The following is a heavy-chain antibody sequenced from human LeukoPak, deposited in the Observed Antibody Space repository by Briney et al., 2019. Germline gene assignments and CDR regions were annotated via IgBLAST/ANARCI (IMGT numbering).Heavy chain of an antibody. Sequence: GGSLRLSCAASGFTFSSYDMNWVRQAPGKGLEWVSYISSSGSTIYYADSVKGRFTISRDNAKNSLYLQMNSLRAEDTAVYYCARVEYSGYTYFDYWGQGTLVTVSS. CDR2: ISSSGSTI. D-gene: IGHD5-24*01. CDR3: ARVEYSGYTYFDY. J-gene: IGHJ4*02. CDR1: GFTFSSYD. V-gene: IGHV3-48*03.